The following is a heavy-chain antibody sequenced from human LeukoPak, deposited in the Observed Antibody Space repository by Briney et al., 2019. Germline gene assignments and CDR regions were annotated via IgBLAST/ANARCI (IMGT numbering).Heavy chain of an antibody. Sequence: GGSLRLSCAASGFTFDDYAMHWVRQAPGKGLEWVSYISSSSSTIYYADSLKGRFTISRDNAKNSLYLQMNSLRGEDTAVYYCAKDGPYGGNGFDYWGQGTLVTVSS. V-gene: IGHV3-48*01. CDR3: AKDGPYGGNGFDY. CDR1: GFTFDDYA. D-gene: IGHD4-23*01. CDR2: ISSSSSTI. J-gene: IGHJ4*02.